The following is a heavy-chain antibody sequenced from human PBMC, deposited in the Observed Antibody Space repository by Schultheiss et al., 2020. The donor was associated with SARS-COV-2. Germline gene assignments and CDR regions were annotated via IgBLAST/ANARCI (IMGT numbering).Heavy chain of an antibody. D-gene: IGHD2-15*01. V-gene: IGHV3-30-3*01. J-gene: IGHJ6*02. CDR1: GFTFSDEN. Sequence: SCTDSGFTFSDENMNWVRQAPGKGLEWVAVISYDGSNKYYADSVKGRFTISRDNSKNTLYLQMNSLRVEDTAVYYCAKMGYCSGSSCYGMDVWGQGTTVTVSS. CDR2: ISYDGSNK. CDR3: AKMGYCSGSSCYGMDV.